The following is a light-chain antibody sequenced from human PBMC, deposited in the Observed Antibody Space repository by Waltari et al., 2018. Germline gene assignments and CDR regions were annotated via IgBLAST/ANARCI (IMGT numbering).Light chain of an antibody. J-gene: IGLJ2*01. Sequence: HSALTQPASVSGSPGQSIPISCTGTSSHVGGYNYVPWYQQHPGKAPKLMIFDVSNRPSGVSSRFSGSKSGNTASLTISGLQAEDEADYYCSSYVSSDTLELFGGGTSLTVL. CDR1: SSHVGGYNY. V-gene: IGLV2-14*03. CDR3: SSYVSSDTLEL. CDR2: DVS.